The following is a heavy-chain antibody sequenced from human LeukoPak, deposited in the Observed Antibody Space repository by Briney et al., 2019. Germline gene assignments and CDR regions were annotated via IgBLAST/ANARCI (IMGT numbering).Heavy chain of an antibody. CDR1: GYTFTSYG. V-gene: IGHV1-18*01. CDR2: ISAYNGNT. Sequence: ASVKVSCKASGYTFTSYGISWVRQAPGQGLEWMGWISAYNGNTNYAQKLQGRVTMTTDTSTSTAYMELRSLRSDDTAVYYCARYLTSYYDFWSGYYTFDYWGQGTLVTSPQ. J-gene: IGHJ4*02. D-gene: IGHD3-3*01. CDR3: ARYLTSYYDFWSGYYTFDY.